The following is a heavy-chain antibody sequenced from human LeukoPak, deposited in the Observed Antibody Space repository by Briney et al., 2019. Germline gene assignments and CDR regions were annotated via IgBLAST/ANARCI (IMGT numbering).Heavy chain of an antibody. V-gene: IGHV4-59*01. CDR2: IYYSGST. CDR3: AGHTYTGLGDY. Sequence: SETLSLTCTVSGGSISSYYWSWIRQPPGKGLEWIGYIYYSGSTNYNPSLKSRVTISVDTSKNQFSLKLSSVTAADTAVYYCAGHTYTGLGDYWGQGTLITVSS. J-gene: IGHJ4*02. D-gene: IGHD6-19*01. CDR1: GGSISSYY.